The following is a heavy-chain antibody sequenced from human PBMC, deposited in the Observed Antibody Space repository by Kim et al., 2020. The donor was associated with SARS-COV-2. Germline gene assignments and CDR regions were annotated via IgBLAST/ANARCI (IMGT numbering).Heavy chain of an antibody. CDR3: AKSDSFIAAAGTIFRYFDY. Sequence: GRFTSSRDNSKNTLYLQMNSLRAEDTAVYYCAKSDSFIAAAGTIFRYFDYWGQGTLVTVSS. D-gene: IGHD6-13*01. V-gene: IGHV3-23*01. J-gene: IGHJ4*02.